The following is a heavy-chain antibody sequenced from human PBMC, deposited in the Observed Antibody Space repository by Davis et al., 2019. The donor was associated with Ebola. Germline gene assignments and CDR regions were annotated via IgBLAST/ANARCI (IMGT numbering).Heavy chain of an antibody. CDR2: IYDSGST. J-gene: IGHJ5*02. V-gene: IGHV4-30-2*01. CDR3: ARQLQPGRWFDP. Sequence: PSETLSLTCAVSGGSISSGGYSWSWIRQPPGKGLEWIGYIYDSGSTYYNPSLKSRVTISVYRSKNQFSLKLSSVTAADTTMYYCARQLQPGRWFDPWGQGTLVTVSS. CDR1: GGSISSGGYS. D-gene: IGHD1-1*01.